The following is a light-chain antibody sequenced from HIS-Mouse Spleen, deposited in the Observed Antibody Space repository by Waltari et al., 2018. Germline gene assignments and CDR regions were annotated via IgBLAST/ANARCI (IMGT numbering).Light chain of an antibody. CDR3: QQYNNWPRT. CDR2: GAT. Sequence: VITQSPATLSVSPGERATLPCMASHSVSSNLAWSQQKPGQAPRLLIYGATIRPTGIPARFSGSGYGKEFTLTNSILQSEDFAVYYCQQYNNWPRTFGQGTKVEIK. CDR1: HSVSSN. J-gene: IGKJ1*01. V-gene: IGKV3D-15*03.